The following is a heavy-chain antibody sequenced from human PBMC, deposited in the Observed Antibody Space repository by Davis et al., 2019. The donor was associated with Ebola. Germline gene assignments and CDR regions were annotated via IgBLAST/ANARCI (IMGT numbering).Heavy chain of an antibody. J-gene: IGHJ6*02. CDR2: IYYSGST. D-gene: IGHD5-12*01. CDR1: GGSISSGGYY. CDR3: AREDSGYGGQTYGMDV. Sequence: PSETLSLTCTVSGGSISSGGYYWSWIRQHPGKGLEWIGYIYYSGSTYYNPSLKSRVTISVDTSKNQFSLKLSSVTAADTAVYYCAREDSGYGGQTYGMDVWGQGTTVTVSS. V-gene: IGHV4-31*03.